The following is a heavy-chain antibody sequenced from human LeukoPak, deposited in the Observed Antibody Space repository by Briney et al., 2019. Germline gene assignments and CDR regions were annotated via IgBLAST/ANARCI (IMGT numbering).Heavy chain of an antibody. CDR3: ARDHQADYGLFDY. D-gene: IGHD4/OR15-4a*01. CDR2: ISTSSSAK. V-gene: IGHV3-48*01. Sequence: GGSLRLSCAASGFDFSTYSMNWVRQAPGKGLEWISYISTSSSAKYYADSVQGRFTVSRDNAKNSLYLQMSSLRAEDTAVYYCARDHQADYGLFDYWGQGTLVTVSS. CDR1: GFDFSTYS. J-gene: IGHJ4*02.